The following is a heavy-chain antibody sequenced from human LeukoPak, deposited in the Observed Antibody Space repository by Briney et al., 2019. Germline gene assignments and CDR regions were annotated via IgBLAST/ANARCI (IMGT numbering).Heavy chain of an antibody. CDR3: ARFGGHYDILTGYYRFDAFDI. D-gene: IGHD3-9*01. Sequence: GESLKISCKGSGYSFTSYWIGWVRQMPGKGLEWMGIIYPGDSDTRYSPSFQGQVTISADKSISTAYLQRSSLKASDTAMYYCARFGGHYDILTGYYRFDAFDIWGQGTMVTVSS. CDR2: IYPGDSDT. CDR1: GYSFTSYW. V-gene: IGHV5-51*01. J-gene: IGHJ3*02.